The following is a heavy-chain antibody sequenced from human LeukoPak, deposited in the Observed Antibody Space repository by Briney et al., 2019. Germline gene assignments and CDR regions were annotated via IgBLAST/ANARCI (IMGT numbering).Heavy chain of an antibody. V-gene: IGHV5-51*01. D-gene: IGHD6-25*01. CDR3: GRQDVGSGCLDY. CDR2: THPGASDT. Sequence: GESLKISCKCSGYRFTSYWIGWVRQMPRKGLEGMGITHPGASDTRSSPSFQGRVTISAANSISTAYLPWSGLRDSATAIYYCGRQDVGSGCLDYWGQGTLVTVSS. J-gene: IGHJ4*02. CDR1: GYRFTSYW.